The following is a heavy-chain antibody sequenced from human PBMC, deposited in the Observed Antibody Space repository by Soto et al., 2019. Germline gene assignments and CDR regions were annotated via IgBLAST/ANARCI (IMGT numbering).Heavy chain of an antibody. CDR1: GFTFSRYG. Sequence: GGSLRLSCAASGFTFSRYGMHLVRQSPGKGLEWVAVTWYDGSDKYYADSVKGRFTISRDNSKNTLYLQMSSLRAEDTAVYYCAKDLRSRFDAFDIWGQGKRVT. CDR3: AKDLRSRFDAFDI. CDR2: TWYDGSDK. J-gene: IGHJ3*02. V-gene: IGHV3-33*06. D-gene: IGHD6-13*01.